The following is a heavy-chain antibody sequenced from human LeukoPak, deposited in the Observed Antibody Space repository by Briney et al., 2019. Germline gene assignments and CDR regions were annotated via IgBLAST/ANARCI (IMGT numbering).Heavy chain of an antibody. CDR2: VSYSETST. Sequence: PGGSLRLSCAASGFTFNSYSMSWVRQAPGKGLEWVSTVSYSETSTYFADSVKGRFTISRDTSRNTLFLQMNSPRAEDTAVYFCAKPGRDCGDFYYFDYWGQGTLVTVSS. D-gene: IGHD4-17*01. CDR3: AKPGRDCGDFYYFDY. CDR1: GFTFNSYS. V-gene: IGHV3-23*01. J-gene: IGHJ4*02.